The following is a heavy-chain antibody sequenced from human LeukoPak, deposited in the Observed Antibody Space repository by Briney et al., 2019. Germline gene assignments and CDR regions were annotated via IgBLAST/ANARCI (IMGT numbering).Heavy chain of an antibody. D-gene: IGHD2-21*01. Sequence: GGSLRVSCAASGFTFSTYAMAWVRQAPGKGLEWVSAIRDSGTTTFYEDSVKGRFVISRDNSRNTLFLQMNSLRADDTAVYYCARPGCGGNCYYRMDVWGKGTAVTVSS. J-gene: IGHJ6*04. CDR2: IRDSGTTT. V-gene: IGHV3-23*01. CDR1: GFTFSTYA. CDR3: ARPGCGGNCYYRMDV.